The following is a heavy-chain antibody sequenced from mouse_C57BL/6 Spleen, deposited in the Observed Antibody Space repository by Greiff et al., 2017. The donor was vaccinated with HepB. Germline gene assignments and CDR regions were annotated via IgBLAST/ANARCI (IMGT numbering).Heavy chain of an antibody. Sequence: QVHVKQSGPELVKPGASVKISCKASGYAFSSSWMNWVKQRPGKGLEWIGRIYPGDGDTNYNGKFKGKATLTADKSSSTAYMQRSSLTSEDSAVYFCASGSSYVDAMDYWGQGTSVTVSS. J-gene: IGHJ4*01. D-gene: IGHD1-1*01. CDR2: IYPGDGDT. CDR1: GYAFSSSW. CDR3: ASGSSYVDAMDY. V-gene: IGHV1-82*01.